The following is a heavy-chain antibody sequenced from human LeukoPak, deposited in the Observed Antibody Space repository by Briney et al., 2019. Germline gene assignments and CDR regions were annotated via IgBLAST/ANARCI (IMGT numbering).Heavy chain of an antibody. D-gene: IGHD6-19*01. V-gene: IGHV4-34*01. CDR1: GGSFSGYY. CDR3: ATTTNQWLAKIDY. J-gene: IGHJ4*02. CDR2: INHSGST. Sequence: PSETLSLTCAVYGGSFSGYYRSWIRQPPGKGLEWIGEINHSGSTNYNPSLKSRVTISVDTSKNQFSLKLSSVTAADTAVYYCATTTNQWLAKIDYWGQGTLVTVSS.